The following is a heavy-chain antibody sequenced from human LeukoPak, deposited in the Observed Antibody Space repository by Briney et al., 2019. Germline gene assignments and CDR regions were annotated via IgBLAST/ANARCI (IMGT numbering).Heavy chain of an antibody. CDR1: GGSISSYY. Sequence: SETLSLTCTVSGGSISSYYWSWIRQPPGKGLEWIGYIYYSGSTNYNPSLKSRVTISVDTSKNQFSLKLSSVTAADTAVYYGARYNYDFWSGYSKWFDPWGQGTLVTVSS. CDR3: ARYNYDFWSGYSKWFDP. CDR2: IYYSGST. J-gene: IGHJ5*02. V-gene: IGHV4-59*01. D-gene: IGHD3-3*01.